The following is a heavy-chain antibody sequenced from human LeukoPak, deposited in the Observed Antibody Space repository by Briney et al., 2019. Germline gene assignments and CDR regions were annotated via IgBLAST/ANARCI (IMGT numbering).Heavy chain of an antibody. J-gene: IGHJ4*02. V-gene: IGHV1-46*01. CDR2: ISPSTGRT. CDR1: GYTFTDNF. CDR3: AREVDYGGKYYYFDY. Sequence: ASVKVSCKASGYTFTDNFMHWVRQAPGQGLEWMGTISPSTGRTTYASKFQGRFTMTRDTSTSTVYMELSSLRSEDTAVYYCAREVDYGGKYYYFDYWGQGTLVTVSS. D-gene: IGHD4-23*01.